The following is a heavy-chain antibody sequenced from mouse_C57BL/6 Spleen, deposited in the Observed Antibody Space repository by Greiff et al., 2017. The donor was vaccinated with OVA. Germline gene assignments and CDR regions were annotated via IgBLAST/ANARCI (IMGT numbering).Heavy chain of an antibody. V-gene: IGHV1-80*01. CDR2: IYPGDGDT. CDR3: ARWGTTPLGFDY. D-gene: IGHD1-1*01. Sequence: QVQLQQSGAELVKPGASVKISCKASGYAFSSYWMNWVKQRPGKGLEWIGQIYPGDGDTNYNGKFKGKATLTADKSSSTAYMQLSSLTSEDSAVYFCARWGTTPLGFDYWGQGTTRTVSS. J-gene: IGHJ2*01. CDR1: GYAFSSYW.